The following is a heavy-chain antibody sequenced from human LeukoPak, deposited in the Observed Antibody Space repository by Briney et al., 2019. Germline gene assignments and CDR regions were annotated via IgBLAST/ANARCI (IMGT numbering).Heavy chain of an antibody. V-gene: IGHV3-33*01. CDR2: IWYDGSNK. D-gene: IGHD1-26*01. CDR1: GFTFSSYG. Sequence: GGSLRLSCAASGFTFSSYGMHWIRQAPGKGLEWVAVIWYDGSNKYYADSVKGRFTISRDNSKNTLYLQMNSLRAEDTAVYYCATHSGSYYYLFDYWGQGTLVTVSS. CDR3: ATHSGSYYYLFDY. J-gene: IGHJ4*02.